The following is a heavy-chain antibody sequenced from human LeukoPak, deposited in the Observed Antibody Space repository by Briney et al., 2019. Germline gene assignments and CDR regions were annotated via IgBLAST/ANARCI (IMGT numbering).Heavy chain of an antibody. Sequence: SETLSLTCTVSGGSISSYYWSWIRQPPGKGLEWIGEINHSGSTNYNPSLKSRVTISVDTSKNQFSLKLSSVTAADTAVYYCARGRYGYSSGWYGYWGQGTLVTVSS. CDR2: INHSGST. CDR3: ARGRYGYSSGWYGY. D-gene: IGHD6-19*01. V-gene: IGHV4-34*01. CDR1: GGSISSYY. J-gene: IGHJ4*02.